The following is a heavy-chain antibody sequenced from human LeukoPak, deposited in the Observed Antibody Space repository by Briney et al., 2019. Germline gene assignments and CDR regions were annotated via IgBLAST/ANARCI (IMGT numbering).Heavy chain of an antibody. CDR1: GFTFSSYW. Sequence: GGSLRLSCAASGFTFSSYWMSWVRQAPGKGLEWVANIKQDGSERYYVDSVKGRFTISRDNAKNSLYLQMSSLRVEDTAVYYCARDLSGDGYNKFDYWGQGTPVTVSP. V-gene: IGHV3-7*01. CDR2: IKQDGSER. CDR3: ARDLSGDGYNKFDY. D-gene: IGHD5-24*01. J-gene: IGHJ4*02.